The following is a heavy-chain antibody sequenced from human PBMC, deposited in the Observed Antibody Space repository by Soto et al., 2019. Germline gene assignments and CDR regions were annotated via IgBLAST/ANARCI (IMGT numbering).Heavy chain of an antibody. CDR2: IYYSGST. D-gene: IGHD3-3*01. J-gene: IGHJ3*02. CDR3: ARLGYDFWSGYLDAFDI. Sequence: SETLSLTCTVSGGSISSYYWSWIRQPPGKGLEWIGYIYYSGSTNYNPSLKSRVTISVDTSKNQFSLKLSSVTAADTAVYYCARLGYDFWSGYLDAFDIWGQGTMVTVSS. V-gene: IGHV4-59*08. CDR1: GGSISSYY.